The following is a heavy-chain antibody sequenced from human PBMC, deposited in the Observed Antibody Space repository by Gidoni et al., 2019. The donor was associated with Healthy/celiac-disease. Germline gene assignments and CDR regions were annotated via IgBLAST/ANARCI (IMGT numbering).Heavy chain of an antibody. J-gene: IGHJ6*03. Sequence: EVQLVESGGGLVQPGRYLRLSCAASGFTFDDSAIHWGRQAPGKGLEWVSGISWNSGSIGYADSVKGRFTISRDNAKNSLYLQMNSLRAEDTALYYCAKDIRYSNYVVFVPPSGMDVWGKGTTVTVSS. CDR2: ISWNSGSI. CDR3: AKDIRYSNYVVFVPPSGMDV. D-gene: IGHD4-4*01. CDR1: GFTFDDSA. V-gene: IGHV3-9*01.